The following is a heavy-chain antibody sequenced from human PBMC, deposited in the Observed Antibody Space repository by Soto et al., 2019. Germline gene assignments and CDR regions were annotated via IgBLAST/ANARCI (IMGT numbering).Heavy chain of an antibody. V-gene: IGHV4-30-4*01. CDR1: GSSISSDDYY. CDR3: ARAPFRTLFSYWYFDL. Sequence: PSETLSLTCTVSGSSISSDDYYWSWIRQPPGKGLEWIGYIYYTGSTYYNPSLKSRVTISIDTSKNQFSLKLNSVTAADTAVYSCARAPFRTLFSYWYFDLWGRGTLVTVSS. CDR2: IYYTGST. J-gene: IGHJ2*01. D-gene: IGHD2-21*01.